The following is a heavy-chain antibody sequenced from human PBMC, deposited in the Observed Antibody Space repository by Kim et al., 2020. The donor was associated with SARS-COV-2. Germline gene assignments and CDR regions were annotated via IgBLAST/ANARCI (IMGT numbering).Heavy chain of an antibody. V-gene: IGHV4-39*01. D-gene: IGHD3-10*01. J-gene: IGHJ5*02. CDR3: SRRHFGSARRDL. CDR1: GDSINTRSYY. Sequence: SETLSLTCSVSGDSINTRSYYWGWIRQPPGKGLEWIGAVYYTGGTSYNPSLTSRVTISVDTSRNQFSLRLTSVTAADTAVYYCSRRHFGSARRDLWGQGALVTVSS. CDR2: VYYTGGT.